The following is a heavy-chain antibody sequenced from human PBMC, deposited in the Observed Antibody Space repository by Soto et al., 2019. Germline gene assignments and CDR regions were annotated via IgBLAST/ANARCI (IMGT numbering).Heavy chain of an antibody. V-gene: IGHV1-69*08. D-gene: IGHD2-2*01. Sequence: QVQLVQSGAEVKKPGSSVKGSCKASGGTFSSYTISWVRQAPGQGLEWMGRIIPILGIANYAQKFQGRVTITADKSTSTAYMELSSLRSEDTAVYYCARDDRNCSSTSCYAANYYYYYMDVWGKGTTVTVSS. J-gene: IGHJ6*03. CDR3: ARDDRNCSSTSCYAANYYYYYMDV. CDR2: IIPILGIA. CDR1: GGTFSSYT.